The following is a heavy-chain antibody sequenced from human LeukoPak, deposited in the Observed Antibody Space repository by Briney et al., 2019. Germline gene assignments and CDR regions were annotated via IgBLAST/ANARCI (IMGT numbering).Heavy chain of an antibody. Sequence: PSGTLSLTCAVSGGSISSSNWWSWVRQPPGKGLEWIREIYHSGSTNYNPSLKSRVTISVDKSKNQFSLKLSSVTAADTAVYYCARVSPLVVVAAYYFDYWGQGTLVTVSS. CDR2: IYHSGST. CDR1: GGSISSSNW. V-gene: IGHV4-4*02. D-gene: IGHD2-15*01. CDR3: ARVSPLVVVAAYYFDY. J-gene: IGHJ4*02.